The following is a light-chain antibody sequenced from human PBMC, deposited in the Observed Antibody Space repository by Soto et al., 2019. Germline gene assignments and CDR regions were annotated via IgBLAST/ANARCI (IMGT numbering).Light chain of an antibody. V-gene: IGLV2-18*02. CDR2: EVS. CDR1: SSDIGHYNR. CDR3: SSFTTSTTTV. Sequence: QSALTQPPSVSGSPGQSVTISCTGTSSDIGHYNRVSWYQQPPGTAPKVVIYEVSNRPSGVPDRFSGSKSGNTASLTISGLQAEDEADYYCSSFTTSTTTVFGGGTKRTVL. J-gene: IGLJ2*01.